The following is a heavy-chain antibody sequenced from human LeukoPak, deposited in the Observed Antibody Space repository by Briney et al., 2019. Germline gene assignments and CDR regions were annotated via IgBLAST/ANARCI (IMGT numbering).Heavy chain of an antibody. D-gene: IGHD2-8*01. J-gene: IGHJ4*02. CDR1: GSTFSVYE. CDR3: ARGRGNDI. CDR2: ISASGSTE. V-gene: IGHV3-48*03. Sequence: GGSLRLSCAASGSTFSVYEMNWVRQAQGKGPEWVSYISASGSTEKYADSVKGRFTISRDNAKSSLYLQMNSLRVEDTAVYYCARGRGNDIWGQGTLVAVSS.